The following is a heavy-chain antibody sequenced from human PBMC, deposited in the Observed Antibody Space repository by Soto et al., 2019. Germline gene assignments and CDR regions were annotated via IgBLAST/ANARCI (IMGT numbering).Heavy chain of an antibody. CDR1: GFTFDVYA. CDR2: INYNSGSV. D-gene: IGHD2-8*02. CDR3: AKGPGLVASSGSPDS. Sequence: EVQLVESGGGWVQPGRSLRLSCAASGFTFDVYAMHWVRQAPGKGLEWVSGINYNSGSVGYADSVKGRFTISRDNAKNSLYLQLDSLGVEDTAFYYCAKGPGLVASSGSPDSWGQGTLVSVSS. V-gene: IGHV3-9*01. J-gene: IGHJ4*02.